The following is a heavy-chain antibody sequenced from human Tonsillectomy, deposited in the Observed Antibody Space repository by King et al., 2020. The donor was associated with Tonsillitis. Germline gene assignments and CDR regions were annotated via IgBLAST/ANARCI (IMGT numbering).Heavy chain of an antibody. Sequence: EVQLVESGGGLVKPGGSLRLSCAASGFTFSYYTMNWVRQAPGKGLEWVSSIGTGSNYINYADSVKGRFTISRDNAKNSLYLQMNSLRAEDTAVDYCARDPYGDPTYFSFYLDGGGKATTVTASS. CDR1: GFTFSYYT. J-gene: IGHJ6*03. D-gene: IGHD4-17*01. CDR2: IGTGSNYI. V-gene: IGHV3-21*01. CDR3: ARDPYGDPTYFSFYLDG.